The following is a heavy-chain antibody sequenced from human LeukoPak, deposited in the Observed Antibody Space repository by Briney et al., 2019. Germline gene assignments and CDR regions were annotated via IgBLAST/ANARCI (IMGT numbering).Heavy chain of an antibody. Sequence: PSETLSLTCAVYGGSFSGYYWSWIHQPPGKGLEWIGEINHSGSTNYNPSLKSRVTISVDTSKNQFSLKLSSVTAADTAVYYCARGEDAVATIFYYYYYGMDVWGKGTTVTVSS. V-gene: IGHV4-34*01. D-gene: IGHD5-12*01. J-gene: IGHJ6*04. CDR3: ARGEDAVATIFYYYYYGMDV. CDR2: INHSGST. CDR1: GGSFSGYY.